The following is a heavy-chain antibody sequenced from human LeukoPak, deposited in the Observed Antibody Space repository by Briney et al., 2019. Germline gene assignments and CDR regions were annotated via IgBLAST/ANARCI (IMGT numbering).Heavy chain of an antibody. Sequence: GESLKISCKGSGYSFTSYWIGWVRQMPGKGLEWMGIIYPGDSDTRYSPSFQGQVTISADKSIRTAYLQWSSLKASDTAMYYCARVQFTFYNWHEGWLDPWGQGTLVTVSS. CDR2: IYPGDSDT. CDR3: ARVQFTFYNWHEGWLDP. V-gene: IGHV5-51*01. J-gene: IGHJ5*02. D-gene: IGHD1-20*01. CDR1: GYSFTSYW.